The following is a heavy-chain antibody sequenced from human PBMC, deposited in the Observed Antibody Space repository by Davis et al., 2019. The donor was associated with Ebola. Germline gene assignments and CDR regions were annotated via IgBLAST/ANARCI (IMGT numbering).Heavy chain of an antibody. CDR1: GFIFRSYV. CDR2: ISYDGSNK. D-gene: IGHD3-22*01. V-gene: IGHV3-30*03. J-gene: IGHJ6*02. Sequence: GGSLRLSCEASGFIFRSYVMSWVRQAPGKGLEWVAVISYDGSNKYYADSVKGRFTISRDNSKNTLYLQMNSLRAEDTAVYYCARTWSVIVVSGMDVWGQGTTVTVSS. CDR3: ARTWSVIVVSGMDV.